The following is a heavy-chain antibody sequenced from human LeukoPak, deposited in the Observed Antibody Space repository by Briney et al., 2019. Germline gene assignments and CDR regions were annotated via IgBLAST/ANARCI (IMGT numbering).Heavy chain of an antibody. CDR1: GFTVSSNY. CDR2: TYSGGST. Sequence: GGSLRLSCAASGFTVSSNYMSWVRQAPGKGLEWVSVTYSGGSTYYADSVKGRFTISRDNSKNTLYLQMNSLRAEDTAVYYCARVGDYYDSEGLDYWGQGTLVTVSS. J-gene: IGHJ4*02. CDR3: ARVGDYYDSEGLDY. D-gene: IGHD3-22*01. V-gene: IGHV3-53*01.